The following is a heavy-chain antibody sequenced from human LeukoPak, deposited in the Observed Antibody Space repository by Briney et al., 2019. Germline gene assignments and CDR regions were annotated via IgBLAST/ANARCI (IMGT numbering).Heavy chain of an antibody. Sequence: GGSLRLSCAASGLSFSSFAMSWVRQALARGLEWLSSMKGTGERFYADSVRGRFTLSRDDSRNTVYLQLNNLRVEDTALYYCARASWVPSADAVRWGQGTVVTVSS. V-gene: IGHV3-23*01. CDR2: MKGTGER. J-gene: IGHJ4*02. D-gene: IGHD3-10*01. CDR3: ARASWVPSADAVR. CDR1: GLSFSSFA.